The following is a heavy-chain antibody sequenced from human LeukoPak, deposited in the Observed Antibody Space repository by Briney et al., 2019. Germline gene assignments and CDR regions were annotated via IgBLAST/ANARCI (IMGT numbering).Heavy chain of an antibody. CDR2: INPSGGST. V-gene: IGHV1-46*01. CDR1: GYTFTSYY. Sequence: ASVKVSCKASGYTFTSYYMHWVRQAPGQGLEWMGIINPSGGSTSYAQKFQGRVTMTTDTSTSTAYMELRSLRSDDTAVYYCARALPRYFDPAGGAFDIWGQGTMVTVSS. CDR3: ARALPRYFDPAGGAFDI. J-gene: IGHJ3*02. D-gene: IGHD3-9*01.